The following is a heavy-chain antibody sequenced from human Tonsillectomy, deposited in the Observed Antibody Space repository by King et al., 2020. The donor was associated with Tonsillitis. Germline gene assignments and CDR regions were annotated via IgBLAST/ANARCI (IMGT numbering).Heavy chain of an antibody. CDR2: ISSSSSYI. Sequence: VQLVESGGGLVKPGGSLRLSCAASGFTFSSYSMNWVRQAPGKGLEWVSSISSSSSYIYYADSVKGRFTISRDNAKNSLYLQMNSLRAEDTAVYYCARWYGDYYDSSGYYNWFDPLGPGNPGHRLL. J-gene: IGHJ5*02. CDR3: ARWYGDYYDSSGYYNWFDP. CDR1: GFTFSSYS. D-gene: IGHD3-22*01. V-gene: IGHV3-21*01.